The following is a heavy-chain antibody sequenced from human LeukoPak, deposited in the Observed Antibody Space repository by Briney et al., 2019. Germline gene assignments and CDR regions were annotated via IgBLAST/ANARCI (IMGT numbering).Heavy chain of an antibody. CDR1: RFTFSTYS. Sequence: GGSLRLSCAASRFTFSTYSMNWVRQAPGKGLEWVSPISSDSNYIYYADSLKGRFTISRDNAKNSLYLQMISLRAEDTAVYYCARVAFGLYVMDVWGQGTTVTVSS. J-gene: IGHJ6*02. D-gene: IGHD3-16*01. CDR2: ISSDSNYI. V-gene: IGHV3-21*01. CDR3: ARVAFGLYVMDV.